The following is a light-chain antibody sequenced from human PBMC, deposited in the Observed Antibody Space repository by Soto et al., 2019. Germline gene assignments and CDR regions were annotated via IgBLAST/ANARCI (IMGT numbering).Light chain of an antibody. V-gene: IGKV3-20*01. CDR2: GAS. Sequence: EIVLTQSPVTLSLSPGERATLSCSASQSFSTIYLAWYQQKPGQAPRLLIYGASSRATGIPDRFRGSGSGTDFTLTISRLEPEDFAVYYCQVYGNSSWKFGQGTKVDIK. J-gene: IGKJ1*01. CDR1: QSFSTIY. CDR3: QVYGNSSWK.